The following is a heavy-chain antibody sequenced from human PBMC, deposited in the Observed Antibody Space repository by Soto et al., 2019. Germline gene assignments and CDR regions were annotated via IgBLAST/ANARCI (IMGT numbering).Heavy chain of an antibody. J-gene: IGHJ4*02. CDR3: ARSRGWGGPNDY. CDR2: ISSSGTTT. V-gene: IGHV3-48*03. D-gene: IGHD3-16*01. CDR1: GFTFVSYD. Sequence: EVQLAESGGGLVQPGGSLRLSCAASGFTFVSYDLIWVRQAPGKGLEWISYISSSGTTTSYADSVKGRFTISRDNAKNSLYLQRDSVRGDDAAVYYCARSRGWGGPNDYWGQGTLVTVSS.